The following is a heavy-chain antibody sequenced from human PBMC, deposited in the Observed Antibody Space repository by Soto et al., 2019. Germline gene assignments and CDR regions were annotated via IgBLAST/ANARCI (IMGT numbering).Heavy chain of an antibody. D-gene: IGHD3-10*01. CDR3: AKKVNSGPGSQYFDY. V-gene: IGHV3-23*01. J-gene: IGHJ4*02. CDR2: FRSGGDDGTT. Sequence: LRLSCVASGFTFSSYSMSWVRQAPGKGLEWVSGFRSGGDDGTTYYADSVKGRFTISRDNSKNTLFLQMNSLRAEDTAIYYCAKKVNSGPGSQYFDYWGQGTLVTSPQ. CDR1: GFTFSSYS.